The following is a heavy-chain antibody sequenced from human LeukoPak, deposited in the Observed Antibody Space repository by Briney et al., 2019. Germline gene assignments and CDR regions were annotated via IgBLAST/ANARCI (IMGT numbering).Heavy chain of an antibody. D-gene: IGHD5-12*01. J-gene: IGHJ4*02. CDR2: INPNSGGT. CDR3: AKVGWGYDYFDY. Sequence: RASVKVSCKASGYTFTGYYMHWVRQAPGQGLEWMGWINPNSGGTNYAQKLQGRVTMTTDTSTSTAYMELRSLRAEDTAVYYCAKVGWGYDYFDYWGQGTLVTVSS. CDR1: GYTFTGYY. V-gene: IGHV1-2*02.